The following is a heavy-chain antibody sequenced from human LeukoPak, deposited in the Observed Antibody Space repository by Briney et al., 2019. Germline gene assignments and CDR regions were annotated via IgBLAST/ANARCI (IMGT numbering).Heavy chain of an antibody. D-gene: IGHD4-17*01. V-gene: IGHV4-31*03. CDR3: ARESGRSYGDYSFDY. J-gene: IGHJ4*02. CDR1: GGSISSGGYY. Sequence: RTSQTLSLTCTVSGGSISSGGYYWSWIRQHPGKGLEWIGYIYYSGSTYYNPSLKSRVTISVDTSKNQFSLKLSSVTAADTAVYYCARESGRSYGDYSFDYWGQRTLVTVSS. CDR2: IYYSGST.